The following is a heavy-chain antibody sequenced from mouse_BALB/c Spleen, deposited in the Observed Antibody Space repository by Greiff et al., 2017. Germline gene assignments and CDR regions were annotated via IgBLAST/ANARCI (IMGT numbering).Heavy chain of an antibody. J-gene: IGHJ2*01. CDR1: GFTFSSFG. V-gene: IGHV5-17*02. Sequence: EVKLVESGGGLVQPGGSRKLSCAASGFTFSSFGMHWVRQAPEKGLEWVAYISSGSSTIYYADTVKGRFTISRDNPKNTLFLQMTSLRSEDTAMYYCAREIYDGYNYFDYWGQGTTLTVSS. D-gene: IGHD2-3*01. CDR2: ISSGSSTI. CDR3: AREIYDGYNYFDY.